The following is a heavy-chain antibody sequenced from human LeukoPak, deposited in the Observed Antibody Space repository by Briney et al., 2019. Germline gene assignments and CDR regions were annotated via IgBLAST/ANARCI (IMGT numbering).Heavy chain of an antibody. J-gene: IGHJ4*02. V-gene: IGHV4-34*01. CDR1: GGSFSSYY. CDR3: ARAAPPTDFDY. Sequence: SETLSLTCAVYGGSFSSYYWSWIRQPPGKGLEWIGEINHSGSTNYNPSLKSRVTISVDTSKNQFSLKLSSVTAADTAVYYCARAAPPTDFDYWGQGTLVTVSS. CDR2: INHSGST.